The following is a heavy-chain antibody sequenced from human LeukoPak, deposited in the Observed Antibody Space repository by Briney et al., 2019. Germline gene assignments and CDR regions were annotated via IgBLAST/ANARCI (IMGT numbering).Heavy chain of an antibody. CDR1: GFTFSSYA. J-gene: IGHJ4*02. CDR3: ASLSIAVAGTDY. D-gene: IGHD6-19*01. V-gene: IGHV3-30-3*01. Sequence: GGSLRLSCAASGFTFSSYAMHWVRQAPSKGLEWVAVISYDGSNKYYADSVKGRFTISRDNSKNTLYLQMISLRAEDTAVYYCASLSIAVAGTDYWGQGTLVTVSS. CDR2: ISYDGSNK.